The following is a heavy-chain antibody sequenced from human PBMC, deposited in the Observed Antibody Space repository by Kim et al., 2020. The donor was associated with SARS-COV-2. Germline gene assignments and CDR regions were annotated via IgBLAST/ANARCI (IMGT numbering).Heavy chain of an antibody. D-gene: IGHD1-26*01. CDR3: ARNNPMGSGTHWDY. V-gene: IGHV4-61*08. CDR2: IYYSGGT. CDR1: GGSVSGGGYY. J-gene: IGHJ4*02. Sequence: SETLSLTCTVSGGSVSGGGYYWSWIRQPPGKGLEWIGYIYYSGGTNYNPSLKSRVTISVDTSKNQFSLKLSSVTAADTAVYYCARNNPMGSGTHWDYWGQGTLVTVSS.